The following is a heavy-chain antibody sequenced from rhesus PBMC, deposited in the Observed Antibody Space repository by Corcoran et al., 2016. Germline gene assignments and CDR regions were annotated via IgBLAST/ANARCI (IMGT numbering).Heavy chain of an antibody. J-gene: IGHJ6*01. CDR1: GGSFRGYS. CDR2: ISGSGSST. Sequence: QVQLQESGPGLVKPSETLSLTCAVSGGSFRGYSWGWIPPTPGKGLEWIGYISGSGSSTNYNPSLKSRVTLSVDTSKNQLSLKLSSVTAADTAVYYCAREDNFYGLDSWGQGVVVTVSS. V-gene: IGHV4S11*01. D-gene: IGHD1-26*01. CDR3: AREDNFYGLDS.